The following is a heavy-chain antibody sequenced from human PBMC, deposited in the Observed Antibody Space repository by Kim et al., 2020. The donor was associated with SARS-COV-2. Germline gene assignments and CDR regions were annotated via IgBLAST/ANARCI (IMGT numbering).Heavy chain of an antibody. Sequence: EESVKGRFTISRDNHKNTLYMQMNSVRAEDTAVYYCAKGAGVGGYYMDVWGKGTTVTVSS. V-gene: IGHV3-30*02. D-gene: IGHD3-16*01. CDR3: AKGAGVGGYYMDV. J-gene: IGHJ6*03.